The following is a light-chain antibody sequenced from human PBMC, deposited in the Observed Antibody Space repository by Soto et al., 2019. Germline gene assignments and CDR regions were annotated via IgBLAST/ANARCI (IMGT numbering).Light chain of an antibody. CDR1: QTFKNY. CDR3: QQSYLSLQS. CDR2: AAS. J-gene: IGKJ2*03. Sequence: DVQMTQSPSSLSAAVGDTVTITCRAGQTFKNYLNWYQHKPGKAPKLLIYAASSLQSGVPPRFSASASGTDFNLTITILQHADFATYYCQQSYLSLQSFGQGTKLQI. V-gene: IGKV1-39*01.